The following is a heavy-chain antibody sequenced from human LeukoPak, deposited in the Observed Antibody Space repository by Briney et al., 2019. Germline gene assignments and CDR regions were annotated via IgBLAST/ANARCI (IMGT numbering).Heavy chain of an antibody. J-gene: IGHJ3*02. D-gene: IGHD2-2*01. Sequence: GGSLRLSCAASGFTFSSYSMNWVRQAPGKGLEWVSSISSSSSYIYYADSVKGRFTISRDNAKNSLYLQMNSLRAEDTAVYYCAREVVVPAAHAFDIWGQGTMVTVSS. CDR1: GFTFSSYS. CDR2: ISSSSSYI. CDR3: AREVVVPAAHAFDI. V-gene: IGHV3-21*01.